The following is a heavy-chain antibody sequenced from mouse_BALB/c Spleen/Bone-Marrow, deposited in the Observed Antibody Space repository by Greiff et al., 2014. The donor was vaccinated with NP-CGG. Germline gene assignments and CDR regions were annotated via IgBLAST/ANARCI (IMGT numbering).Heavy chain of an antibody. D-gene: IGHD1-1*01. CDR1: GYTFTSYW. V-gene: IGHV1-87*01. J-gene: IGHJ3*01. CDR3: AREDSYSWFAY. CDR2: IYPGDGDT. Sequence: VQLQQSGAELARPGASVKLSCKASGYTFTSYWMQWVKQRPGQGLEWIGAIYPGDGDTRYTQKFKGKATLTADKSSSTAYMQLSSLASEYSAVYYCAREDSYSWFAYWGQGTLVTVSA.